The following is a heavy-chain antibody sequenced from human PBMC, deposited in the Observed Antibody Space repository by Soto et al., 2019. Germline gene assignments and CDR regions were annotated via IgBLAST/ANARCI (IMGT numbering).Heavy chain of an antibody. CDR1: GYSFTKYD. D-gene: IGHD3-10*01. CDR2: VNPISGNT. J-gene: IGHJ6*02. Sequence: QEQLEQSGAEVKKPGASVKVSCKASGYSFTKYDFNWVRQATGQGLEWLGWVNPISGNTENAQNCQGSVTLNVNTSTSTAFMELSSLRSGDTAIYYCATSRINMIRGVFYYGLDVWGHGTTVTVSS. CDR3: ATSRINMIRGVFYYGLDV. V-gene: IGHV1-8*01.